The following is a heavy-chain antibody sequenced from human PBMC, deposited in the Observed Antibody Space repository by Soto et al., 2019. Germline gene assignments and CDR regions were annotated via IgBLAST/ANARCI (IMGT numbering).Heavy chain of an antibody. D-gene: IGHD6-13*01. CDR3: ARAIAAAGHYFDY. V-gene: IGHV4-30-2*01. Sequence: PSETLSLTCAVSGGSISSGGYSWSWIRQPPGKGLEWIGYIYHSGSTYYNPSLKSRVTISVDRSKNQFSLKLSSVTAADTAVYYCARAIAAAGHYFDYWGQGTLVTVSS. CDR1: GGSISSGGYS. CDR2: IYHSGST. J-gene: IGHJ4*02.